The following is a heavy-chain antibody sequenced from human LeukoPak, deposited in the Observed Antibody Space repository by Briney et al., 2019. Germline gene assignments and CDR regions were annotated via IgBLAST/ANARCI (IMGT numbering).Heavy chain of an antibody. V-gene: IGHV4-59*01. CDR2: IYYSGST. CDR3: ARGVGDGYNYVNDY. CDR1: GGSISSYY. D-gene: IGHD5-24*01. Sequence: SETLPLTCTVSGGSISSYYWNWIRQPPGKGLEWIGYIYYSGSTNYNPSLKSRVTISVDTSKNQFSLKLSSVTAADTAVYYCARGVGDGYNYVNDYWGQGTLVTVSS. J-gene: IGHJ4*02.